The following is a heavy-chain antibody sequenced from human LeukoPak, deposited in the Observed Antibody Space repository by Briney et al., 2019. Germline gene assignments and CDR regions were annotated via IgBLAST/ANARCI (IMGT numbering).Heavy chain of an antibody. D-gene: IGHD2-15*01. J-gene: IGHJ3*02. CDR1: GFTFSSFW. V-gene: IGHV3-7*01. CDR3: ASYRVVAAFDI. Sequence: GGSLRLSCAASGFTFSSFWMGWVRQAPGKGLEWVANIKQDGSEKYYVDSVKGRFTISRDNAKNSLYLQMNSLRAEDTAVYYCASYRVVAAFDIWGQGTVVTVSS. CDR2: IKQDGSEK.